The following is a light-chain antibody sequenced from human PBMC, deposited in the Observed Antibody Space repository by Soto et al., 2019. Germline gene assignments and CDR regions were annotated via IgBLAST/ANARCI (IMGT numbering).Light chain of an antibody. CDR1: QGINDN. Sequence: DIQMTQSPSSLSASVGDRVTITCRASQGINDNLAWSQQKPGKAPKSLMNAASTLQSEVPSRFSGSGSGTDFHLTISSLQPEDFATYYCQQYYSFPSTFGTGTKVDI. CDR3: QQYYSFPST. CDR2: AAS. V-gene: IGKV1-16*01. J-gene: IGKJ3*01.